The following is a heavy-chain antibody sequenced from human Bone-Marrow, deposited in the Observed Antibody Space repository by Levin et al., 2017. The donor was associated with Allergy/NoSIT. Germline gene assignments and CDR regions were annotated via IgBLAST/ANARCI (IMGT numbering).Heavy chain of an antibody. J-gene: IGHJ3*02. Sequence: GGSLRLSCAASGFTFSSYSMNWVRQAPGKGLEWVSSISSSSSYIYYADSVKGRFTISRDNAKNSLYLQMNSLRAEDTAVYYCARGVVFSGSYPYPDDAFDIWGQGTMVTVSS. CDR3: ARGVVFSGSYPYPDDAFDI. D-gene: IGHD1-26*01. CDR1: GFTFSSYS. CDR2: ISSSSSYI. V-gene: IGHV3-21*01.